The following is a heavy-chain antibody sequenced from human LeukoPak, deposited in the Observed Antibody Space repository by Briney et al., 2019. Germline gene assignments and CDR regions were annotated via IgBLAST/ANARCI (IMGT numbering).Heavy chain of an antibody. Sequence: ASVKVSCKASGYTFTSYGILWVRQAPGQGLEWMGWINTNTGNPTYAQGFTGRFVFSLDTSVSTAYLQISSLKAEDTAVYYCARGPFLFDYWGQGTLVTVSS. CDR2: INTNTGNP. CDR1: GYTFTSYG. V-gene: IGHV7-4-1*02. CDR3: ARGPFLFDY. J-gene: IGHJ4*02. D-gene: IGHD2-21*01.